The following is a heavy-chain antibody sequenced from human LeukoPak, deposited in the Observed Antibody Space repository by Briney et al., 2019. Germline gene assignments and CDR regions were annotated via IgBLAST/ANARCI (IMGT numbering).Heavy chain of an antibody. J-gene: IGHJ1*01. CDR2: ISYDGSNK. Sequence: GGSLRLSCAASGFSFNTYGMHWVRQGPGKGLEWVAVISYDGSNKWYADSVKGRFTISRDNSKNTLYLQMNSLRPEDTAVYFCAKDLNTYRYDSRDLQHWGQGILVTVSS. D-gene: IGHD3-22*01. CDR3: AKDLNTYRYDSRDLQH. CDR1: GFSFNTYG. V-gene: IGHV3-30*18.